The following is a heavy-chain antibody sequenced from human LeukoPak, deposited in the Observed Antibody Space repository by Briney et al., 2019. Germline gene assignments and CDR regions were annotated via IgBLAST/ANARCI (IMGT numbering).Heavy chain of an antibody. CDR1: GGTFSSYA. CDR2: IIPILGIA. Sequence: ASVKVSCKASGGTFSSYAISWVRQAPGQGLEWMGRIIPILGIANYAQKFQGRVTITADKSTSTAYMELSSLRAEDTAAYYCATEPRWELYSFDIWGQGTMVTVSS. CDR3: ATEPRWELYSFDI. D-gene: IGHD1-7*01. J-gene: IGHJ3*02. V-gene: IGHV1-69*04.